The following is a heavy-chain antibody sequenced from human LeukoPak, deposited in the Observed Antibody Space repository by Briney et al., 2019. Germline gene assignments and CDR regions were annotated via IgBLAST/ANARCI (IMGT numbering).Heavy chain of an antibody. CDR3: AKDILIAAAQWDGMDV. V-gene: IGHV3-30*18. Sequence: GRSLRLSCAASGFTFSSYGMHWVRQAPGKGLEWVAVISYDGSNKYYADSVEGRFTISRDNSKNTLYLQMNSLRAEDTAVYYCAKDILIAAAQWDGMDVWGQGTTVTVSS. CDR2: ISYDGSNK. D-gene: IGHD6-13*01. CDR1: GFTFSSYG. J-gene: IGHJ6*02.